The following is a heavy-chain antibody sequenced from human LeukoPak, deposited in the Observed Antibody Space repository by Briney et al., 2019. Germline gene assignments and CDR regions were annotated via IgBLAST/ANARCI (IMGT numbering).Heavy chain of an antibody. V-gene: IGHV4-59*01. CDR2: IYYSGST. CDR1: GGSISSYY. CDR3: ASFYYDSSGYNGGSFDY. Sequence: PSETLSLTCTVSGGSISSYYWSWIRQPPGKGLEWIGYIYYSGSTNYNPSLKSRVTISVDTSKNQFSLKLSSVTAADTAVYYCASFYYDSSGYNGGSFDYWGQGTLVTVSS. J-gene: IGHJ4*02. D-gene: IGHD3-22*01.